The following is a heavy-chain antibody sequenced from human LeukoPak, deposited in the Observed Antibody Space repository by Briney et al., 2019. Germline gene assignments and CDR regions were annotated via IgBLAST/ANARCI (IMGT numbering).Heavy chain of an antibody. CDR3: ARDYSGGTEPFDY. CDR1: GFTFSSYS. CDR2: ISSSSSYI. D-gene: IGHD2-15*01. V-gene: IGHV3-21*01. Sequence: GGSLRLSCAASGFTFSSYSMNWVCQAPGKGLEWVSSISSSSSYIYYADSVKGRFTISRDNAKNSLYLQMNSLRAEDTAVYYCARDYSGGTEPFDYWGQGTLVTVSS. J-gene: IGHJ4*02.